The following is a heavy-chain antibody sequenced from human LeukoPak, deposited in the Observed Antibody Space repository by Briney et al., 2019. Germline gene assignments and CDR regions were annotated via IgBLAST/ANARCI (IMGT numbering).Heavy chain of an antibody. Sequence: PGGSLRLSCAAPGFTFDDYGMSWVRQAPGKGLEWVSGINWNGGSTGYADSVKGRFTISRDNAKNSLYLQMNSLRAEDTALYYCAREGVTMVRGVINYFDYWGQGTLVTVSS. CDR2: INWNGGST. CDR1: GFTFDDYG. V-gene: IGHV3-20*04. CDR3: AREGVTMVRGVINYFDY. J-gene: IGHJ4*02. D-gene: IGHD3-10*01.